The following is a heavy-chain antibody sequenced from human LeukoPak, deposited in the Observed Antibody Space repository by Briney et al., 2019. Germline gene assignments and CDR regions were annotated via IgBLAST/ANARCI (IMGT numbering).Heavy chain of an antibody. V-gene: IGHV3-30-3*01. CDR2: ISYDGSNK. D-gene: IGHD6-19*01. CDR3: ARSSGWYYFDY. J-gene: IGHJ4*02. CDR1: GFAFSSYA. Sequence: GGSLRLSCAASGFAFSSYAMHWVRQAPGKGLEWVAVISYDGSNKYYADSVKGRFTISRDNSKNTLYLQMNSLRAEDTAVYYCARSSGWYYFDYWGQGTLVTVSS.